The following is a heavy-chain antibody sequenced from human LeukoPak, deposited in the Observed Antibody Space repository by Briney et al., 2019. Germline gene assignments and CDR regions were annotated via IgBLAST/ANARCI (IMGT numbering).Heavy chain of an antibody. CDR2: IYHSGST. J-gene: IGHJ3*02. CDR1: GYSISSGYY. Sequence: SETLSLTCTVSGYSISSGYYWGWIRQPPGKGLEWIGSIYHSGSTYYNPSLKSRVTISVDTSKNQFSLKLSSVTAADTAVYYCARGKATMIVVVIPDAFDIWGQGTMVTVSS. CDR3: ARGKATMIVVVIPDAFDI. D-gene: IGHD3-22*01. V-gene: IGHV4-38-2*02.